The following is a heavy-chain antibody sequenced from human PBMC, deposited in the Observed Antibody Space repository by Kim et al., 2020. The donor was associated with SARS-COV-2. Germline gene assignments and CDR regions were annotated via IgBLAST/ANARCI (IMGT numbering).Heavy chain of an antibody. D-gene: IGHD2-15*01. CDR3: ARQLSGSGVCY. Sequence: SETLSLTCTVYGGSISSSSYYWGWNRQPPGQGLEWIGSIYYSGSTYYNPSLKSPVTISVDTYKNPFSLKLSSVTAADTAVYYCARQLSGSGVCYCGQGTLVTVSS. V-gene: IGHV4-39*01. J-gene: IGHJ4*02. CDR2: IYYSGST. CDR1: GGSISSSSYY.